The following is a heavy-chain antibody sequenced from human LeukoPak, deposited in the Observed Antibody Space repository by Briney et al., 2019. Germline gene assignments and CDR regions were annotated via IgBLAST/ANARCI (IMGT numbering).Heavy chain of an antibody. CDR2: IKQDESKR. D-gene: IGHD2-2*01. J-gene: IGHJ5*02. Sequence: SGGSLRLSCVASGFTFSNYWMSWVRQAPGKGLEWVANIKQDESKRYYVDSVKGRFTISRDNAKNSLYLQINSLRAEDTAVYYCAREALLYCSGNDCYWAFDRWGQGTLVTVSS. CDR1: GFTFSNYW. CDR3: AREALLYCSGNDCYWAFDR. V-gene: IGHV3-7*01.